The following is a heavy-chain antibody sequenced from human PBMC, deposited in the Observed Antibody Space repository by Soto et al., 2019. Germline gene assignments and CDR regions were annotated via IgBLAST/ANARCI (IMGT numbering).Heavy chain of an antibody. CDR3: ARDNIVPAAEGGYYYYYYGMDV. Sequence: SETLSLTCTVSGGSISSYYWSWIRQPPGKGLEWIGYIYNSGSTNYNPSLKSRVTISVDTSRNQFSLKLSSVTAADTAVYYCARDNIVPAAEGGYYYYYYGMDVWGQGTTVTVSS. CDR2: IYNSGST. D-gene: IGHD2-2*01. J-gene: IGHJ6*02. CDR1: GGSISSYY. V-gene: IGHV4-59*01.